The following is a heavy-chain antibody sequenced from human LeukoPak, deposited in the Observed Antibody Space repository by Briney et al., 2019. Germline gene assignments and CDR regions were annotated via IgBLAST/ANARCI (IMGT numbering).Heavy chain of an antibody. J-gene: IGHJ4*02. V-gene: IGHV4-59*11. D-gene: IGHD1-26*01. CDR2: IHYTGTT. CDR3: ARGVGSFDY. CDR1: GGSINNHY. Sequence: SETLSLTCIVSGGSINNHYWTWIRQTPGKGLEWIGDIHYTGTTKYNPSLKSRVTISVDTSKNQFSLKLSSVTAADTAVYYCARGVGSFDYWGQGTLVTVSS.